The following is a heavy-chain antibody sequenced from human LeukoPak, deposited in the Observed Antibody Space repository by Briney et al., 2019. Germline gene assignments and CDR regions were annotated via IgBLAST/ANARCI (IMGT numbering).Heavy chain of an antibody. CDR1: GYTFTDYA. V-gene: IGHV1-3*03. Sequence: GASVKVSCKASGYTFTDYALHWVRQAPGQSLEWMGWITTGRGETRYSQEFQRRITFTRDTSASTVYMDLSDLRSEDTAVYYCASWDCSGGNCYSGVDYYYYMDVWGKGTTVTVSS. CDR3: ASWDCSGGNCYSGVDYYYYMDV. CDR2: ITTGRGET. J-gene: IGHJ6*03. D-gene: IGHD2-15*01.